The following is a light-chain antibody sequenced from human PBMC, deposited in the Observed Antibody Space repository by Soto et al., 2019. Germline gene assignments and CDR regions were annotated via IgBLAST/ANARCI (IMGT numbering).Light chain of an antibody. Sequence: DIQMTQSPSYMGPSVGDRITLTSRASQSISSYLNWYRQKPGKAPKLLIFAASSLQSGVPSRFSGSGSGTDFTLTVSSLQPEEFATYYCKKSYTSRITVGIGKRLEI. V-gene: IGKV1-39*01. J-gene: IGKJ5*01. CDR1: QSISSY. CDR2: AAS. CDR3: KKSYTSRIT.